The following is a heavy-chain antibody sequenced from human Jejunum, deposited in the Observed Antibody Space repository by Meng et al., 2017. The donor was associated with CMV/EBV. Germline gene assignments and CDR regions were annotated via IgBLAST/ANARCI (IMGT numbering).Heavy chain of an antibody. V-gene: IGHV3-7*01. J-gene: IGHJ4*02. CDR3: ASCSTNCLRPFDY. CDR1: GFTFSSYW. Sequence: SGFTFSSYWRNWGRQATGKGLEWVANIKQDGGETYYVDSVKGRFTISRDNAKNSLYLQMNSLRAEDTAVYYCASCSTNCLRPFDYWGQGTLVTVSS. CDR2: IKQDGGET. D-gene: IGHD2-2*01.